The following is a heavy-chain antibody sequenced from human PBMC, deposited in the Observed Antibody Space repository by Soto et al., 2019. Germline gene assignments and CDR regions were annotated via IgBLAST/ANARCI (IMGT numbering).Heavy chain of an antibody. Sequence: EVQLLESGGGLVQPGGSLRLSCAASGFPFSIYAMSWVRQAPGKGLEWVSAISGSSRDIFYADSVKGRFTISRDNSKNTVYLQMNSLRAEDTAVYYCATGGTLTRWGYWDQGALVIVSS. CDR1: GFPFSIYA. D-gene: IGHD4-17*01. CDR3: ATGGTLTRWGY. CDR2: ISGSSRDI. V-gene: IGHV3-23*01. J-gene: IGHJ4*02.